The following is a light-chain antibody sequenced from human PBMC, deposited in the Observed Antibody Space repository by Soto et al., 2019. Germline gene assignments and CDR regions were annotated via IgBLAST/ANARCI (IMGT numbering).Light chain of an antibody. V-gene: IGLV2-14*01. CDR2: EVS. J-gene: IGLJ1*01. Sequence: QSVLTQPASVSGYPGRSITISCTGRSSDVGGYNYVSWYQQHPGKAPKFMIYEVSRRPSGVPNRFSGSKSGNTASLTVSGLQAEDEADYYCSSYTTSNTYVFGTGTKVTVL. CDR1: SSDVGGYNY. CDR3: SSYTTSNTYV.